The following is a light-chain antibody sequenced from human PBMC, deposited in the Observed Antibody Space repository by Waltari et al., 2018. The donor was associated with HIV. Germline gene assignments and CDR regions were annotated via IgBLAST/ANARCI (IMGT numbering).Light chain of an antibody. CDR3: QAWYHSDDPIF. J-gene: IGLJ2*01. Sequence: SYVLTQPPSVSVAPGKTATITCGGDNIGTKSVQWYQQRPGQAPVLVVYHDNNRPSGVPERFSGSNSGDTATLTISRVEAGGEADYYCQAWYHSDDPIFFGGGTQLTVL. CDR2: HDN. V-gene: IGLV3-21*03. CDR1: NIGTKS.